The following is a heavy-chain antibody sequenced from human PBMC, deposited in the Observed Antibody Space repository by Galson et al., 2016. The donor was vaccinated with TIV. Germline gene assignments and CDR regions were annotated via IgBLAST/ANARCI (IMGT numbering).Heavy chain of an antibody. Sequence: SLRLSCAASGFTFSSYNMHWVRQTPDKGLEWVAVVSYDGRDKFYGDSVKGRFTISRDNSESTLSLQMTSLRDEDTAVYYCAISHISKWNDHYYYYGMDVWGQGTTVTVSS. D-gene: IGHD1-1*01. V-gene: IGHV3-30*03. J-gene: IGHJ6*02. CDR2: VSYDGRDK. CDR3: AISHISKWNDHYYYYGMDV. CDR1: GFTFSSYN.